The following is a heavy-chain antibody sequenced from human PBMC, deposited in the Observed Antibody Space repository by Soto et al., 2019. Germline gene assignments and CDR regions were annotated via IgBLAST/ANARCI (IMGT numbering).Heavy chain of an antibody. V-gene: IGHV4-59*01. J-gene: IGHJ4*02. CDR2: VYYTGST. CDR1: GGSISGSY. D-gene: IGHD6-19*01. Sequence: SETLSLTCSVSGGSISGSYWSWIRQSPGKGLEWLGYVYYTGSTNYSPSLRSRVSISVDTSKNEFSLRLSSVTAADTAVYFCARSVAVPGAHIDYWGQGTHVTVSS. CDR3: ARSVAVPGAHIDY.